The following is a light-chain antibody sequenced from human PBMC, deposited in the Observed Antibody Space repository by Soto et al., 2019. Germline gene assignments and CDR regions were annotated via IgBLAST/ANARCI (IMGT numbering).Light chain of an antibody. J-gene: IGKJ4*01. V-gene: IGKV3-11*01. Sequence: VLTQSLATVSLSTGERATXSCRASLNVNSYLAWYQQKPGQAPRLLIYDASNRATGIPARFSGSGSGTDFTLTISSPEPDDFAVYYCQQRSKWPLSFGGGTEVGIK. CDR3: QQRSKWPLS. CDR1: LNVNSY. CDR2: DAS.